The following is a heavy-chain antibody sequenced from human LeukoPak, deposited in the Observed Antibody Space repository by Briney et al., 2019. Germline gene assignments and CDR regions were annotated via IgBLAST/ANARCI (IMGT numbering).Heavy chain of an antibody. V-gene: IGHV3-43*02. J-gene: IGHJ6*02. Sequence: PGGSLRLSCAASGLNLDAYAMHWVRQAPGKGLEWVSLISGDGTITYYADSVKGRFTISRDNSKNSLFLEMNSLRSEDTALYYCAKDTPLFYHYYGMDVWGQGTTVTVSS. CDR3: AKDTPLFYHYYGMDV. CDR2: ISGDGTIT. CDR1: GLNLDAYA.